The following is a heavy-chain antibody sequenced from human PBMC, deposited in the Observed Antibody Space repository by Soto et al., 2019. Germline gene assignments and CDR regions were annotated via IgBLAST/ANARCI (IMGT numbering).Heavy chain of an antibody. V-gene: IGHV1-69*13. J-gene: IGHJ6*01. CDR2: IIPIFGTA. CDR3: TRIAVGGTYRNDYYGMDV. CDR1: GGTFSSYA. Sequence: SVKVSCKAPGGTFSSYAISCVRQAPGQGLEWMGGIIPIFGTANYAQKFQGRVTITADESTSTAYMELSRLRSEDTAVYYCTRIAVGGTYRNDYYGMDVWXQGTTVTVSS. D-gene: IGHD6-19*01.